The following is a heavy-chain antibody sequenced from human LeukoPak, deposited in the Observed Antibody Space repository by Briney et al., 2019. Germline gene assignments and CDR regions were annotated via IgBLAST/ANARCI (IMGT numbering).Heavy chain of an antibody. J-gene: IGHJ4*02. Sequence: GGSLRLSCAASGFTFGNYDMHWVRQPTGKGLESVSGIGAAGDTYFPDSVKGRFTISRENARNSLYLQMNSLRAGDTAVYYCTTDPTAVTSYWGQGTLVTVSS. CDR2: IGAAGDT. D-gene: IGHD4-17*01. V-gene: IGHV3-13*01. CDR1: GFTFGNYD. CDR3: TTDPTAVTSY.